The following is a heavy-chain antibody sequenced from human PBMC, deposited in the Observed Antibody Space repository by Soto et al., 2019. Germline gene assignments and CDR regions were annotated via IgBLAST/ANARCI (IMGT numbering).Heavy chain of an antibody. J-gene: IGHJ6*02. CDR2: TNWNDGN. Sequence: SGPTLVNATQTLTLTCTFTGFSVSNTGAGVAWIRQPPGKAPEWLALTNWNDGNRYSASLKTRLTITRDSSKNQVVLRLTNMDPMDTATYYCAHISPIGQYGMDVWGQGITVTVSS. CDR1: GFSVSNTGAG. D-gene: IGHD1-26*01. V-gene: IGHV2-5*01. CDR3: AHISPIGQYGMDV.